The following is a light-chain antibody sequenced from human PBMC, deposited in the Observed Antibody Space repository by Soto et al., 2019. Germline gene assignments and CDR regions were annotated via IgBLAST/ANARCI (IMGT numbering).Light chain of an antibody. Sequence: DMQMTQSPSTLSVAVGDRATMTCRATYSISSWLAWYQQKPGKAPKLLIFDASRLETGVPSRFSASGSGTEFTLTISNLQPDDFATYYCQQYDGYSGYTFGWGTKLEIK. CDR1: YSISSW. V-gene: IGKV1-5*01. CDR2: DAS. CDR3: QQYDGYSGYT. J-gene: IGKJ2*01.